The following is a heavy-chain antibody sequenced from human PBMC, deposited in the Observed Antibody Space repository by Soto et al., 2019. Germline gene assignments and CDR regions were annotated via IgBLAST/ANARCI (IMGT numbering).Heavy chain of an antibody. D-gene: IGHD3-22*01. Sequence: ASVKVSCKASGYPFTTYHLHWVRQAPGQGLEWMGIVYVTGTGTRSAQKFQGRLTMTRDRSTSTVYMELSSLRSEDTAVYYCASGTYYYDSSGYAGFDYWGQGTLVTVSS. CDR3: ASGTYYYDSSGYAGFDY. J-gene: IGHJ4*02. CDR1: GYPFTTYH. CDR2: VYVTGTGT. V-gene: IGHV1-46*01.